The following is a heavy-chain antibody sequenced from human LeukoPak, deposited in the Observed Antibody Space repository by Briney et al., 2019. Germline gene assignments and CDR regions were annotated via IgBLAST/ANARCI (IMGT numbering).Heavy chain of an antibody. J-gene: IGHJ6*03. Sequence: GGSLRLSCAASGFTFSSYWMSWVRQAPGKGLEWVANIKEDGSEKYYVDSVKGRFTISRDNAKNSLYLQMNSLRAEDTAVYYCAREVYSSGTFYYYYYYMDVWGKGTTVTVSS. CDR3: AREVYSSGTFYYYYYYMDV. D-gene: IGHD6-19*01. CDR1: GFTFSSYW. CDR2: IKEDGSEK. V-gene: IGHV3-7*01.